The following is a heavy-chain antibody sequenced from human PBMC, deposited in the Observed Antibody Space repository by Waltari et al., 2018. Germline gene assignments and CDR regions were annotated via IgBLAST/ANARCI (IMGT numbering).Heavy chain of an antibody. CDR2: SIPIFGTA. D-gene: IGHD2-2*02. Sequence: QVQLVQSGAEVKKPGSSVKVSCKSSGGHLRSYAISWVRQAPGQGLEWMGGSIPIFGTANYAQKFQGRVTITADESTSTAYMELSSLRSEDTAVYYCARGDCSSTSCYTYGMDVWGQGTTVTVSS. V-gene: IGHV1-69*01. CDR1: GGHLRSYA. CDR3: ARGDCSSTSCYTYGMDV. J-gene: IGHJ6*02.